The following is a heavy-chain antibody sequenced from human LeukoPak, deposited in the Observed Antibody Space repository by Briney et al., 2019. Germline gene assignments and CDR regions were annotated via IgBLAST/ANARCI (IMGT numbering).Heavy chain of an antibody. D-gene: IGHD3-3*01. CDR1: VGSFSGYY. Sequence: SETLSLTCAVYVGSFSGYYWSWLRQPPGKGLEWIGEINHSGSTNYNPSLKSRVTISVDTSKNQFSLKLSSVTAADTAVYYCARGPGVLEWSYYYYYYGMDVWGQGTTVTVSS. CDR2: INHSGST. CDR3: ARGPGVLEWSYYYYYYGMDV. J-gene: IGHJ6*02. V-gene: IGHV4-34*01.